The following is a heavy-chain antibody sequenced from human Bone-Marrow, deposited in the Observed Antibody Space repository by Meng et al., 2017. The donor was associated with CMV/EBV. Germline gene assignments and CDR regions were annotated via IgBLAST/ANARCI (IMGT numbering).Heavy chain of an antibody. V-gene: IGHV3-7*01. J-gene: IGHJ4*02. CDR2: IKQDGSEE. Sequence: GESLKISCAAPGFTFSPYWMSWVRQAPGKGLEWVAKIKQDGSEEYYVDSVKGRFTISRDNAKNSLYLQMNSLRVEDTAVYYCARDKRRIDYWGQGTLVTVSS. CDR1: GFTFSPYW. CDR3: ARDKRRIDY.